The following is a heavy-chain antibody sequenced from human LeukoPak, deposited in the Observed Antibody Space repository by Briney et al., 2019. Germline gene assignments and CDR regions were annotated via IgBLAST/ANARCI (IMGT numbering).Heavy chain of an antibody. V-gene: IGHV1-3*01. D-gene: IGHD1-7*01. CDR3: ARGGELLYFDY. CDR2: INAGNGNT. Sequence: ASVKVSCKASGYTFTSYAIHWVRQAPGQRLEWMGWINAGNGNTKYSQKFQGRVTITRDTSASTAYMELSSLRSEDTAVYYCARGGELLYFDYWGQGTLVTVSS. CDR1: GYTFTSYA. J-gene: IGHJ4*02.